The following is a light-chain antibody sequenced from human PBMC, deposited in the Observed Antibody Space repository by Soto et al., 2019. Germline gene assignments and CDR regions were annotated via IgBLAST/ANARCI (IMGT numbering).Light chain of an antibody. CDR2: DAS. J-gene: IGKJ4*01. V-gene: IGKV1-5*01. Sequence: DIQMTQSPSTLSASVGDRVTITCRASQNINTWLAWYQHKPGKAPKLLIYDASTLESGVPSSFSGSGSGTEFTLTISNLQPDDFATYYCQQYDNYPLTFGGGTKVDIK. CDR1: QNINTW. CDR3: QQYDNYPLT.